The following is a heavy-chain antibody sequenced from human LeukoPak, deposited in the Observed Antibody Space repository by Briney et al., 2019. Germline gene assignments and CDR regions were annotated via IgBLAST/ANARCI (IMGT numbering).Heavy chain of an antibody. CDR2: ISGGGDIT. D-gene: IGHD2-21*02. CDR3: VREDTPATANY. V-gene: IGHV3-64*04. CDR1: GLVFSIYT. Sequence: GGSLRLSCSASGLVFSIYTMYWVRQAPGKGPEYVSTISGGGDITYYADSVTGRFTISRDNSKDTLFLQMHSLRPGDTAVYYCVREDTPATANYWGQGTLVTISS. J-gene: IGHJ4*02.